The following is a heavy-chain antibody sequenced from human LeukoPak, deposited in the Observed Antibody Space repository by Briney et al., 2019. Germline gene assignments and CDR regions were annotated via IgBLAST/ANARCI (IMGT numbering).Heavy chain of an antibody. D-gene: IGHD3-10*01. CDR3: ARGLLLAGGPSTDYYGMDV. CDR1: GFSFSSYA. Sequence: GGSLRLSCAASGFSFSSYAMHWVRQAPGKGLEWVALLWYDGSNKDYADSVKGRFTISRDNSKYTLYLQMDSLRAEDTAVYYCARGLLLAGGPSTDYYGMDVWGQGTTVTVSS. J-gene: IGHJ6*02. CDR2: LWYDGSNK. V-gene: IGHV3-33*01.